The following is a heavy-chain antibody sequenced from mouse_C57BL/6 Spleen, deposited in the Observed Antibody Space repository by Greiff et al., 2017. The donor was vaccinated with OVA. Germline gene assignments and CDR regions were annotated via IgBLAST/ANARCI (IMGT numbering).Heavy chain of an antibody. V-gene: IGHV5-4*01. Sequence: EVQRVESGGGLVKPGGSLKLSCAASGFTFSSYAMSWVRQTPEKRLEWVATISDGGSYTYYPDNVKGRFTISRDNAKNNLYLQMSHLKSEDTAMYYCARVPITTVVATYWYFDVWGTGTTVTVSS. J-gene: IGHJ1*03. CDR2: ISDGGSYT. CDR3: ARVPITTVVATYWYFDV. D-gene: IGHD1-1*01. CDR1: GFTFSSYA.